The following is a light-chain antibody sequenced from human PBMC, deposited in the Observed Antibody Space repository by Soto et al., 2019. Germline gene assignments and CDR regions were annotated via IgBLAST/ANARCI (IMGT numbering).Light chain of an antibody. CDR2: AAS. CDR3: QQLNSYPLT. Sequence: IQLTQSPSSLSASVGDRVTITCRASQGISSYLAWYQQKPGKAPKLLIYAASTLQSGVPSRFSGSGSGTDFTLTISSLQPEDFATYHCQQLNSYPLTFGGWTKVEIK. CDR1: QGISSY. J-gene: IGKJ4*01. V-gene: IGKV1-9*01.